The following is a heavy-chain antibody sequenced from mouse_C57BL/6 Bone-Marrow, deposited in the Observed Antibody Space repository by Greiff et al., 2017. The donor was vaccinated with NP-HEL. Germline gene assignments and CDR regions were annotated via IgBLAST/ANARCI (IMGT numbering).Heavy chain of an antibody. J-gene: IGHJ2*01. D-gene: IGHD2-10*02. V-gene: IGHV1-19*01. CDR1: GYTFTDYY. Sequence: VQLQQSGPVLVKPGASVEMSCKASGYTFTDYYMNWVKQSHGKSLEWIGVINPYNGGTSYNQKFKGKATLTVDKSSSTAYMELNSLTSEDSAVYYCARWGYGNYPYYFDYWGQGTTLTVSS. CDR2: INPYNGGT. CDR3: ARWGYGNYPYYFDY.